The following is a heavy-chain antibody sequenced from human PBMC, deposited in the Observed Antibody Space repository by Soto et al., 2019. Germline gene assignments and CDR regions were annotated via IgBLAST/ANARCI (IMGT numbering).Heavy chain of an antibody. CDR2: ISGSGVNA. Sequence: EVQLVESGGSVIRPGGSLRLSCAASGFAFQNHGMAWVRQVPGKGLEWVAGISGSGVNAGYADSVKGRFTISRDDVDNTLDLEINNLGVEDTALYHCARKPHWQYWYFDLWGRGTLVTVSS. CDR1: GFAFQNHG. CDR3: ARKPHWQYWYFDL. D-gene: IGHD1-1*01. J-gene: IGHJ2*01. V-gene: IGHV3-20*01.